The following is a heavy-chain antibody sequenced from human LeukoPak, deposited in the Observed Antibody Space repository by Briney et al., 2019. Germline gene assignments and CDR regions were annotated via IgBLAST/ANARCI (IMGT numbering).Heavy chain of an antibody. V-gene: IGHV4-59*01. J-gene: IGHJ5*02. CDR3: ARVSYHGSGSYYVWDSVSWFDP. D-gene: IGHD3-10*01. CDR1: GGSISSYY. Sequence: SETLSLTCTVSGGSISSYYWSWIRQPPGKGLEWIGYIYYSGSTNYNPSLKSRVTISVDTSKNQFYLKLSSVTAADTAVYYCARVSYHGSGSYYVWDSVSWFDPWGQGTLVTVSS. CDR2: IYYSGST.